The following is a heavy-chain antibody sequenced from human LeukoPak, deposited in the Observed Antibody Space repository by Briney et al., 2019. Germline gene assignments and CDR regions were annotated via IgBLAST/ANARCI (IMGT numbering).Heavy chain of an antibody. CDR1: GFTFSSYW. CDR2: IKQDGSEK. J-gene: IGHJ4*02. Sequence: GGSPRLSCAASGFTFSSYWMSWVRQAPGKGLEWVANIKQDGSEKYYVDSVKGRFTISRDNAKNSLYLQMNSLRAEDTAVYYCARAGQYIVVVPAAMSRVDYWGQGTLVTVSS. V-gene: IGHV3-7*01. CDR3: ARAGQYIVVVPAAMSRVDY. D-gene: IGHD2-2*01.